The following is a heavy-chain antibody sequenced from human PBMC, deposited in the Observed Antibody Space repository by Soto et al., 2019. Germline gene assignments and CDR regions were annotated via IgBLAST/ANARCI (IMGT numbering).Heavy chain of an antibody. CDR1: GFTFSSHS. CDR3: ARGWSTSGDLDY. V-gene: IGHV3-30-3*01. J-gene: IGHJ4*02. Sequence: QVQLVESGGGVVQPGRSLRLSCAASGFTFSSHSIQWVRQAPGKGLEWVAVISYDGSIKYYADSVKGRFTISRDNSKNTAYLQMNSLRAEDTPVFYCARGWSTSGDLDYWGQGTLVIVSS. D-gene: IGHD3-10*01. CDR2: ISYDGSIK.